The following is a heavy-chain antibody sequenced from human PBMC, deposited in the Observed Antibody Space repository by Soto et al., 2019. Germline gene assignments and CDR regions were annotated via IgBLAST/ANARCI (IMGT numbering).Heavy chain of an antibody. Sequence: PGESLKISCKGSGYSFTSYWIGWVRQMPGKGLEWMGIIYPGDSDTRYSPSFQGQVTISADKSISTAYLQWSSLKASDTATYYCARQREYDFWSGYFTPGNYYGMDVWGQGTTVTVSS. J-gene: IGHJ6*02. CDR3: ARQREYDFWSGYFTPGNYYGMDV. CDR2: IYPGDSDT. D-gene: IGHD3-3*01. CDR1: GYSFTSYW. V-gene: IGHV5-51*01.